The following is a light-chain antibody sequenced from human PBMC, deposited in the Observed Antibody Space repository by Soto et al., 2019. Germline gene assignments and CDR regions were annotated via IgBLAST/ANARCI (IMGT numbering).Light chain of an antibody. Sequence: QSALAQPRSVSXXPGQSVTLSCTGTSSDVGGYDFVSWYQQYPGKAPKLIIFDVTERTSGVPDRFSGSKSGNSASLTISGLQAEDEADYYCSSYAGSYILGVFGGGTKLTVL. V-gene: IGLV2-11*01. CDR2: DVT. CDR3: SSYAGSYILGV. CDR1: SSDVGGYDF. J-gene: IGLJ3*02.